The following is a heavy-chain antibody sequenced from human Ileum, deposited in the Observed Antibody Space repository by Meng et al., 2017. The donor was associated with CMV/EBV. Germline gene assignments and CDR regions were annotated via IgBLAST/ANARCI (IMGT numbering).Heavy chain of an antibody. D-gene: IGHD1-7*01. CDR2: ISSSGDT. Sequence: QVHLRESGPGLVKPSGTLSLTCSVSNGSINIYYWRWPWQSPWTGLDVSAYISSSGDTNYNPPLRSRVAISKDTTKEHSSLILTSVTAADTAVYYCARAHVIHNGNYMFDYWGQGALVTVSS. CDR1: NGSINIYY. CDR3: ARAHVIHNGNYMFDY. J-gene: IGHJ4*02. V-gene: IGHV4-4*08.